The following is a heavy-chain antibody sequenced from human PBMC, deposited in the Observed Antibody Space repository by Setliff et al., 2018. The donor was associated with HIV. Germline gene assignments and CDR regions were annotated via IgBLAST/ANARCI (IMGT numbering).Heavy chain of an antibody. Sequence: GASVKVSCKASGYTFTDYCVHWVQQAPGKGLEWMERVDPKNGKTLYAENLRGRITITADTSTDTAYMELNSLRSEDTAMYYCATLDYYGSQTYNLALHYWGQGTLVTVSS. V-gene: IGHV1-69-2*01. D-gene: IGHD3-10*01. J-gene: IGHJ4*02. CDR1: GYTFTDYC. CDR3: ATLDYYGSQTYNLALHY. CDR2: VDPKNGKT.